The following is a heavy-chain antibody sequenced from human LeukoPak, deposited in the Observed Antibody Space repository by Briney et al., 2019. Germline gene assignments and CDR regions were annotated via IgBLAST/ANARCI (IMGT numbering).Heavy chain of an antibody. V-gene: IGHV4-30-2*01. J-gene: IGHJ4*02. CDR2: IYHSGST. Sequence: PSETLSLTCTVSGGSISSGGYYWSWIRQPPGKGLEWIGYIYHSGSTYYNPSLKSRVTISVDRSKNQFSLKLSSVTAADTAVYYCARETQTITGTTVWGQGTLVTVSS. D-gene: IGHD1-7*01. CDR3: ARETQTITGTTV. CDR1: GGSISSGGYY.